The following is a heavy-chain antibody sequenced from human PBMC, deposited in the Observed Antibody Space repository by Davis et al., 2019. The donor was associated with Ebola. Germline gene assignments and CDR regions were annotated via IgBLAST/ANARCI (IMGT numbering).Heavy chain of an antibody. J-gene: IGHJ3*02. CDR3: ARLTYYYGSGRAFDI. V-gene: IGHV4-39*01. CDR1: GGSISSSSYY. D-gene: IGHD3-10*01. Sequence: PGGSLRLSCTVSGGSISSSSYYWGWIRQPPGKGLEWIGSIYYSGSTYYNPSLKSRVTISVDTSKNQFSLKLSSVTAADTAVYYCARLTYYYGSGRAFDIWGQGTMVTVSS. CDR2: IYYSGST.